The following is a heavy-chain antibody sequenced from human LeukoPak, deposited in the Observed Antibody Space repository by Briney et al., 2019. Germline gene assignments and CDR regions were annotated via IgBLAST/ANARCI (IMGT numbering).Heavy chain of an antibody. D-gene: IGHD6-13*01. J-gene: IGHJ4*02. V-gene: IGHV4-59*08. Sequence: SETLSLTCTVSGGSISSYYWSWIRQPPGKGLEWIGYIYYSGSTNYNPSLKSRVTISVDTSKNQFSLKLSSVTAADTAVYYCARLSSSWPFDYWGQGTLVTVSS. CDR3: ARLSSSWPFDY. CDR2: IYYSGST. CDR1: GGSISSYY.